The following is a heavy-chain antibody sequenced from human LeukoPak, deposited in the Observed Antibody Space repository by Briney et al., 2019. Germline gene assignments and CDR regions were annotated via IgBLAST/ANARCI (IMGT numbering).Heavy chain of an antibody. CDR1: GFTFSSYG. CDR3: ARDTVAEDY. J-gene: IGHJ4*02. CDR2: ISAYNGNT. V-gene: IGHV1-18*01. Sequence: PGGSLRLSCAASGFTFSSYGISWVRQAPGQGLEWMGWISAYNGNTNYAQKLQGRVTMTTDTSTSTAYMELRSLRSDDTAVYYCARDTVAEDYWGQGTLVTVSS. D-gene: IGHD6-19*01.